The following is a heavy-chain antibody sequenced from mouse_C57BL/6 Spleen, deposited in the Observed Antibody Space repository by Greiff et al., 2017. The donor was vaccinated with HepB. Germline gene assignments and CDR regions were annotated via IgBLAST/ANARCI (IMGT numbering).Heavy chain of an antibody. CDR2: IYPGDGDT. CDR1: GYAFSSSW. Sequence: QVQLQQSGPELVKPGASVKISCKASGYAFSSSWMNWVKQRPGKGLEWIGRIYPGDGDTNYNGKFKGKATLTADKSSSTAYMQLSSLTSEDSAVYFCARRKGLYYYGSSYEDAMDYWGQGTSVTVSS. D-gene: IGHD1-1*01. V-gene: IGHV1-82*01. J-gene: IGHJ4*01. CDR3: ARRKGLYYYGSSYEDAMDY.